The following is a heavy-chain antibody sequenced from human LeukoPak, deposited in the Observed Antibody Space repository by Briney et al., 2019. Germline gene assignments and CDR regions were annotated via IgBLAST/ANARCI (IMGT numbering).Heavy chain of an antibody. CDR1: GGSITNNAYY. D-gene: IGHD2-15*01. Sequence: SETLSLTCTVSGGSITNNAYYWAWIRQPPGKGLEWIGSIYYSGSTHYNPSLKSRLTISVDTSKNQFSLKLSSVTAADTAVYXXXXXXXTXLQXTXYYXSYVDVXGKGTTVTVSS. CDR2: IYYSGST. V-gene: IGHV4-39*01. CDR3: XXXXXTXLQXTXYYXSYVDV. J-gene: IGHJ6*03.